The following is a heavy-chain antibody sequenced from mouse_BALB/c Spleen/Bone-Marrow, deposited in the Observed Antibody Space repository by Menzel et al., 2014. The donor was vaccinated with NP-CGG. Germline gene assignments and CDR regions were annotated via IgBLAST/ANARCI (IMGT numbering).Heavy chain of an antibody. CDR1: GYTFXSYW. Sequence: VQLQQSGAELAKPGASVKMSCKASGYTFXSYWMHWVKQRPGQGLEWIGYINPSTGYTGYNQKFKDKATLTADKSSSTAYMQLSSLTSEDSAVYYCARGGFAGAWFAYWGQGTLVTVSA. D-gene: IGHD1-1*02. CDR3: ARGGFAGAWFAY. V-gene: IGHV1-7*01. J-gene: IGHJ3*01. CDR2: INPSTGYT.